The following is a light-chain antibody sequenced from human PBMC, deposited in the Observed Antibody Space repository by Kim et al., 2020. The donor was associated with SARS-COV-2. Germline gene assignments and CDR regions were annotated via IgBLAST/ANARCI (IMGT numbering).Light chain of an antibody. V-gene: IGKV3-15*01. CDR3: QQYNRWPPYI. CDR1: QSVGSN. Sequence: VSPGESATLSCRASQSVGSNLAWYQQRPGQAPRLLISGASTRATGVPARCSGSGSGTEFTLTISSPQSEDFAVYYCQQYNRWPPYIFGQGTKLEI. J-gene: IGKJ2*01. CDR2: GAS.